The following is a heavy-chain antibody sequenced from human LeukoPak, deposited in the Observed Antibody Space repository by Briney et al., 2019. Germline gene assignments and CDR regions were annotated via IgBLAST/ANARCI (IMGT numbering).Heavy chain of an antibody. J-gene: IGHJ6*03. CDR1: GFTFSSYA. Sequence: PGGSLRLSCAASGFTFSSYAMHWVRQAPGKGLEWVAFISYDGSDKYYADSVKGRFTISRDNSNNTLYLQMNSLRAEDTAVFYCARYDYMDVWGKGTTVTVPS. V-gene: IGHV3-30*04. CDR2: ISYDGSDK. CDR3: ARYDYMDV.